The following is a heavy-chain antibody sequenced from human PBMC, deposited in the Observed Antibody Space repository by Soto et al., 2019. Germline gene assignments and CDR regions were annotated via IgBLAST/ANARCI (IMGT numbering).Heavy chain of an antibody. Sequence: ASVKVSCKVSGYTLTELSMHWVRQAPGQGLEWMGRIIPIFDITNYAQKFQGRVTITADKSTSTVYMDLSSLRSEDTAVYYCARSLLGDYYDSDGLDNWGQGTLVTVSS. J-gene: IGHJ4*02. CDR2: IIPIFDIT. D-gene: IGHD3-22*01. CDR1: GYTLTELS. CDR3: ARSLLGDYYDSDGLDN. V-gene: IGHV1-69*02.